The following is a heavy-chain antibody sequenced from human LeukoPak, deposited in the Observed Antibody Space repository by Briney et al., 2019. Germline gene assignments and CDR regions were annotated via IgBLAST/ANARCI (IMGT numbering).Heavy chain of an antibody. D-gene: IGHD1-26*01. CDR1: GFTFGDYG. J-gene: IGHJ4*02. CDR3: ARERWELPDLDY. V-gene: IGHV3-20*04. Sequence: PGGSLRLSCEASGFTFGDYGMSWVRQVPGKCLEWVSGINWNGGSTAYAESVKGRFAISRDNAKNSVYLQMFSLRAEDTALYYFARERWELPDLDYWGQGILVTVSP. CDR2: INWNGGST.